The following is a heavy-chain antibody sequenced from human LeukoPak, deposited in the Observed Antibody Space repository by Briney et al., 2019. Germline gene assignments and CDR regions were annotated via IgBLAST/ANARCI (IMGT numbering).Heavy chain of an antibody. D-gene: IGHD6-25*01. Sequence: PSETLSLTCAVYGGSFSGYYWSWIRQPPGKGLEWIGEINHSGSTNYNPSLKSRVTISVDTSKNQFSLKLSSVTAADTAVYYCARGRLYYYYYYYMDVWGKGTTVTVSS. J-gene: IGHJ6*03. CDR1: GGSFSGYY. CDR2: INHSGST. V-gene: IGHV4-34*01. CDR3: ARGRLYYYYYYYMDV.